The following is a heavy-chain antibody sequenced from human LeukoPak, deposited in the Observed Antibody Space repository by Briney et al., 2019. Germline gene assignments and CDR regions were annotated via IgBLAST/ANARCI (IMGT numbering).Heavy chain of an antibody. D-gene: IGHD3-10*01. CDR2: MNPNSGNT. J-gene: IGHJ5*02. V-gene: IGHV1-8*02. Sequence: ASVKVSCKTSGFTFTGYHIHWVRQATGQGLEWMGWMNPNSGNTGYAQKFQGRVTMTRNTSISTAYMELSSLRSEDTAVYYCARDISVSDYYGSGSGFDPWGQGTLVTVSS. CDR3: ARDISVSDYYGSGSGFDP. CDR1: GFTFTGYH.